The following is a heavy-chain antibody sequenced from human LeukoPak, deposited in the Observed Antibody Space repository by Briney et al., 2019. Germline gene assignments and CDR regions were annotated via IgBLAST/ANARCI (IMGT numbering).Heavy chain of an antibody. CDR1: GGSISTRYYY. D-gene: IGHD3-10*01. CDR2: IHDSGST. V-gene: IGHV4-39*01. CDR3: ASLYFYGSGSFPNY. J-gene: IGHJ4*02. Sequence: PSETLSLTCAVSGGSISTRYYYWGLIRQPPGKCLEWIGTIHDSGSTYYSPSLKSQVTISVDTSNNQFSLKLSSVTAGDTAVYYCASLYFYGSGSFPNYWGQGILVTVST.